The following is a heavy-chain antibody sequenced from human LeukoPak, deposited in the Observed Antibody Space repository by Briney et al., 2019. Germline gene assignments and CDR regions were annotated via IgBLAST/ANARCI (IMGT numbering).Heavy chain of an antibody. Sequence: SVKVSCKASGGTFSSYAISWVRQAPGQGLEWMGGIIPILGTANYAQKFQGRVTITADESTGTAYMELSSLRSEDTAVYYCARGGPYGDYLDAFDIWGQGTMVTVSS. CDR2: IIPILGTA. CDR3: ARGGPYGDYLDAFDI. CDR1: GGTFSSYA. D-gene: IGHD4-17*01. J-gene: IGHJ3*02. V-gene: IGHV1-69*13.